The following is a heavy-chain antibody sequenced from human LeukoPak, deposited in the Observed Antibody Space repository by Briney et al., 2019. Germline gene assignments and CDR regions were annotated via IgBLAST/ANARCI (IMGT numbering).Heavy chain of an antibody. Sequence: SQTLSLTCAISGDSVSSNSAAWNWIRQSPSRGLEWLGRTYYRSKWYNDYAVSVKSRITINPDTSKNQFSLQLNSVTPEDTAVYYCARDREMATIGEKAPIYYYYMDVWGKGTTVTVSS. CDR1: GDSVSSNSAA. J-gene: IGHJ6*03. CDR3: ARDREMATIGEKAPIYYYYMDV. D-gene: IGHD5-24*01. V-gene: IGHV6-1*01. CDR2: TYYRSKWYN.